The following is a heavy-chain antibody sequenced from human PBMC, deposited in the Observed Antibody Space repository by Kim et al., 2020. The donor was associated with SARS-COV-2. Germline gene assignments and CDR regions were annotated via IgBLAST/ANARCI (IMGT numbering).Heavy chain of an antibody. CDR1: GYTFTSYA. J-gene: IGHJ4*02. Sequence: ASVKVSCKASGYTFTSYAMNWVRQAPGQGLEWMGWINTNTGNPTYAQGFTGRFVFSLDTSVSTAYLQISSLKAEDTAVYYCAAQDLWSRELLPFDYWGQGTLVTVSS. CDR3: AAQDLWSRELLPFDY. D-gene: IGHD3-10*01. V-gene: IGHV7-4-1*02. CDR2: INTNTGNP.